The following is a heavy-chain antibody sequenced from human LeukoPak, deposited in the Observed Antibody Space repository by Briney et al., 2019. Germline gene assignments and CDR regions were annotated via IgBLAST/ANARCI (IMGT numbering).Heavy chain of an antibody. CDR1: GYTFTGYY. CDR3: AREVRVVRHWFDP. Sequence: APVKVSCKASGYTFTGYYMHWVRQAPGQGLEWMVWINPNSGGTNYAQKFQGRVTMTRDTSISTAYMELSRLRSDDTAVYYCAREVRVVRHWFDPWGQGTLVTVSS. D-gene: IGHD3-10*01. J-gene: IGHJ5*02. V-gene: IGHV1-2*02. CDR2: INPNSGGT.